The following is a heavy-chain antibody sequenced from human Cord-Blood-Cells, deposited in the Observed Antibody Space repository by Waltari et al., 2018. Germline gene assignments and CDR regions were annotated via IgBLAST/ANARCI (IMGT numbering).Heavy chain of an antibody. CDR3: TRGNDYGDY. D-gene: IGHD2-8*01. CDR1: GFTFSDSA. CDR2: IRSKANSYAT. Sequence: EVQLVESGGGLVQPGGSLKLSCAASGFTFSDSAWPWVRQASGKGLELVGRIRSKANSYATAYAASVKGRFTISRDDSKNTAYLQMNSLKTEDTAVYYCTRGNDYGDYWGQGTLVTVSS. J-gene: IGHJ4*02. V-gene: IGHV3-73*01.